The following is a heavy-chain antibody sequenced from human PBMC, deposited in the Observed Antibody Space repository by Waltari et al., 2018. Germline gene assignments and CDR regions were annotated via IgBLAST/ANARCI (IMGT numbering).Heavy chain of an antibody. Sequence: QVQLQESGPGLVKPSQTLSLTCTVSGGSISSGGYYWSWIRQHPGKGLEWIGYIYYSGSTYYNPPPKSWVTITVDTSKNQFSLKLSAVTAADTAVYYWARGVNYYGSGSYVKRIDPWGQGTLVTVSS. J-gene: IGHJ5*02. D-gene: IGHD3-10*01. CDR3: ARGVNYYGSGSYVKRIDP. CDR1: GGSISSGGYY. V-gene: IGHV4-31*03. CDR2: IYYSGST.